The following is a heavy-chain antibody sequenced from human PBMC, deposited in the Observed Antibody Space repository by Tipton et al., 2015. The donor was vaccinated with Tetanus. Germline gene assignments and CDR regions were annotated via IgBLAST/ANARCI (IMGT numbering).Heavy chain of an antibody. CDR1: GFTFSSYG. V-gene: IGHV3-33*03. Sequence: SGFTFSSYGMHWVRQAPGKGLEWVAVIWYDGSNKYYADSVKGRFTISRDNAKNSLYLQMNSLRAEDTALYYCAKGARMIAAAGPEDYWGQGTLVTVSS. D-gene: IGHD6-13*01. CDR3: AKGARMIAAAGPEDY. J-gene: IGHJ4*02. CDR2: IWYDGSNK.